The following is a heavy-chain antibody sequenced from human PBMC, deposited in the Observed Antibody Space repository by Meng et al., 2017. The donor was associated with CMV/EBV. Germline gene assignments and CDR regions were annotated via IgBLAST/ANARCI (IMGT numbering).Heavy chain of an antibody. D-gene: IGHD3-10*01. CDR1: GYTFTSYD. Sequence: ASVKVSCKASGYTFTSYDINWVRQATGLGLEWMGWMNPNSGNTGYAQKFQGRVTMTRNTSISTAYMELSSLRSEDTAVYYCARAPGWFGKRGMDVWGQGTTVTVSS. CDR3: ARAPGWFGKRGMDV. J-gene: IGHJ6*02. CDR2: MNPNSGNT. V-gene: IGHV1-8*01.